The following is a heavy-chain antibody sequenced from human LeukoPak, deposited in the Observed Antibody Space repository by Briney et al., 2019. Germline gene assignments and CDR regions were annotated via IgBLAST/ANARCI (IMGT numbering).Heavy chain of an antibody. CDR3: ARDSSSHYYFDY. D-gene: IGHD2-2*01. J-gene: IGHJ4*02. CDR2: IYSGGTT. CDR1: GFTLSNNH. Sequence: GSLRLSRVASGFTLSNNHMNWGRQAPGEGVGGVSIIYSGGTTYYADSVKGRFTISRDNSNNMLYLQMNSLRAEDTAVYYCARDSSSHYYFDYWGQGTLVTVSS. V-gene: IGHV3-53*01.